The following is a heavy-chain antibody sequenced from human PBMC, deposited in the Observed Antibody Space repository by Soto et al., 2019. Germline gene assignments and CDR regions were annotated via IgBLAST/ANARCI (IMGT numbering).Heavy chain of an antibody. CDR2: ILPIFGTA. CDR3: ARALYCGGDCYSGFY. Sequence: AAVKVSCKASGGTFSSYGISWVRQAPGQGLEWMGGILPIFGTANYGQKFQDRVTITADESTSTAYMELSSLRSEDTAVYYCARALYCGGDCYSGFYWGQGTLVTVSS. CDR1: GGTFSSYG. J-gene: IGHJ4*02. D-gene: IGHD2-21*02. V-gene: IGHV1-69*13.